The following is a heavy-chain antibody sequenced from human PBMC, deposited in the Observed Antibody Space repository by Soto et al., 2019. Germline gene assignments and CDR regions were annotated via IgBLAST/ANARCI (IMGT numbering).Heavy chain of an antibody. Sequence: PGGSLRLSCAASGFTFSSYGMHWVRQAPGKGLEWVAVISYDGSNKYYADSVKGRFTISRDNSKNTLYLQMNSLRAEDTAVYYCAKDSVARTAAAGIYYGMDVWGQGTTVTVSS. V-gene: IGHV3-30*18. CDR1: GFTFSSYG. CDR2: ISYDGSNK. CDR3: AKDSVARTAAAGIYYGMDV. D-gene: IGHD6-13*01. J-gene: IGHJ6*02.